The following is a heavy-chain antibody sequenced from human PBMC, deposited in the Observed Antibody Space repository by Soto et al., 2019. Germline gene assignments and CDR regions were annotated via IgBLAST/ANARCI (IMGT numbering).Heavy chain of an antibody. J-gene: IGHJ6*02. CDR1: GFTFSSYA. CDR3: AKVKWSGSYPDYYYYGMDV. Sequence: GGSLRLSCAASGFTFSSYAMSWVRQAPGKGREWVSAISGSGGSTYYADSVKGRFTLSRDNSKNTLYLQMNSLRAEDTAVYYCAKVKWSGSYPDYYYYGMDVWGQGTTVTVSS. CDR2: ISGSGGST. V-gene: IGHV3-23*01. D-gene: IGHD1-26*01.